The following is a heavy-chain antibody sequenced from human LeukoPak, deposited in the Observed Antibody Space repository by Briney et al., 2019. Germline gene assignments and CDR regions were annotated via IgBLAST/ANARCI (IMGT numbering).Heavy chain of an antibody. V-gene: IGHV4-39*01. D-gene: IGHD3-22*01. CDR1: GGSISSSSYY. Sequence: SETLSLTCTVSGGSISSSSYYWGWIRRPPGKGLEWIGSIYYSGSTYYNPSLKSRVTISVDTSKNQFSLKLSSVTAADTAVYYCASYYYDSSAYYGPFDYWGQGTLVTVSS. CDR3: ASYYYDSSAYYGPFDY. J-gene: IGHJ4*02. CDR2: IYYSGST.